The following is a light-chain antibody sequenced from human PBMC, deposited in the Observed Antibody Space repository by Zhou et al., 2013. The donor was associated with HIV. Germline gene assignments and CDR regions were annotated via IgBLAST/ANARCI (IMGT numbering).Light chain of an antibody. Sequence: EIVMTQSPATLSLSPGERGTLSCRASQNIKTSLAWYQQKPGQPPRLLIYDASHRAIGIPDRFSGSGSGTDFTLTISRLEPEDFAIYYCQQYGSPLLTFGGGTKVEIK. V-gene: IGKV3-20*01. CDR2: DAS. CDR1: QNIKTS. CDR3: QQYGSPLLT. J-gene: IGKJ4*01.